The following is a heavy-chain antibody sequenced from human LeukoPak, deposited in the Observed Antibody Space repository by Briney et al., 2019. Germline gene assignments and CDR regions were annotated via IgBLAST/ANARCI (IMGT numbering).Heavy chain of an antibody. V-gene: IGHV1-46*01. CDR3: ARDGMVVTAMDLFDY. J-gene: IGHJ4*02. Sequence: GASVKVSCKASGYTFTSYYMHWVRQAPGQGLEWMGIINPSGGSTSYAQKFQGRVTMTRDTSTSTVYMELSSLRSEDTAVYYCARDGMVVTAMDLFDYWGQGTLVTVSS. CDR1: GYTFTSYY. D-gene: IGHD2-21*02. CDR2: INPSGGST.